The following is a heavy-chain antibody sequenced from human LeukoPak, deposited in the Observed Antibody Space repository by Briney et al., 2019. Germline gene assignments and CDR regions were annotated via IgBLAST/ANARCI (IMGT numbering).Heavy chain of an antibody. CDR1: GGSVSDYY. D-gene: IGHD2-21*02. Sequence: PSETLSLTCTISGGSVSDYYWSWIRQSPGKGLEWIGYIYYTGSTTYNPSLKSRVTISVDTSKNQFSLKLSSVTAADTAVYYCARVALAYCGGDCYSPEYFQHWGQGTLVTVSS. CDR3: ARVALAYCGGDCYSPEYFQH. CDR2: IYYTGST. V-gene: IGHV4-59*02. J-gene: IGHJ1*01.